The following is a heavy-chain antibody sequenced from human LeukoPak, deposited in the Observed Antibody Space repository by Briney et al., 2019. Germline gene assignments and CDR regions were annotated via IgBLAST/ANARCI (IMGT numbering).Heavy chain of an antibody. CDR1: GDSVSSNSAA. CDR3: ARDLAAGTTGTTGFDY. CDR2: TYYRSKWYN. J-gene: IGHJ4*02. Sequence: SQTLSLTCAISGDSVSSNSAAWNWIRQSPSRGLEWLGRTYYRSKWYNDYAVSVKSRVTVNPDTSKNQFSLQLNSVTPEDTAVYYCARDLAAGTTGTTGFDYWGQGTLVTVSS. V-gene: IGHV6-1*01. D-gene: IGHD1-1*01.